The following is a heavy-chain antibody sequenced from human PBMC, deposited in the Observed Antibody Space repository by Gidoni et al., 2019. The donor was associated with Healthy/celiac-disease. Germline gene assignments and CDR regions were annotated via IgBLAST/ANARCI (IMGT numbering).Heavy chain of an antibody. CDR3: ARGLRYSSSWYGVY. D-gene: IGHD6-13*01. V-gene: IGHV1-8*01. Sequence: GYAQKFQGRVTMTRNTSISTAYMELSSLRSEDTAVYYCARGLRYSSSWYGVYWGQGTLVTVSS. J-gene: IGHJ4*02.